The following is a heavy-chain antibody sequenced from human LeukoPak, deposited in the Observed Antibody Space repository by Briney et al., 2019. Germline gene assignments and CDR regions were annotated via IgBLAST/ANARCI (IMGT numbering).Heavy chain of an antibody. Sequence: SGGSLRLSCAASGFTFSSYAMSWVRQAPGKGLEWVSAISGSGGSTYYADSVKGRYTISRDNSKNTLYLQMNSLRAEDTAVYYCAKVLWRVAVASFDYWGQGTLVTVSS. CDR3: AKVLWRVAVASFDY. CDR1: GFTFSSYA. V-gene: IGHV3-23*01. D-gene: IGHD6-19*01. CDR2: ISGSGGST. J-gene: IGHJ4*02.